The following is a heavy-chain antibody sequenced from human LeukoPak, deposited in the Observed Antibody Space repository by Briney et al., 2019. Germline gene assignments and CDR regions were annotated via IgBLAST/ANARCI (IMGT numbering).Heavy chain of an antibody. V-gene: IGHV3-21*01. CDR1: SFTFSSYS. J-gene: IGHJ4*02. CDR2: ISGSSTYI. Sequence: GVTLRLSCAASSFTFSSYSVNWLPQAPGKGLNGVSYISGSSTYIEYKDSVKGRFIISRYIAKDTLYLKMNSLSAEDTAVYYCAREDTYGYGNDYWGQGTLVTVSS. CDR3: AREDTYGYGNDY. D-gene: IGHD5-18*01.